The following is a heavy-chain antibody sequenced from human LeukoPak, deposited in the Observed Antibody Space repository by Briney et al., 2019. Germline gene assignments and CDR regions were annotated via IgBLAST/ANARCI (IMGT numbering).Heavy chain of an antibody. CDR2: IYYSGST. CDR3: ASVTYYYDSSGYLPSGVAAFDI. J-gene: IGHJ3*02. V-gene: IGHV4-39*07. CDR1: GGSISSSSYY. Sequence: TPSETLSLTCTVSGGSISSSSYYWGWIRQPPGKGLEWIGSIYYSGSTYYNPSLKSRVTISVDTSKNQFSLKLSSVTAADTAVYYCASVTYYYDSSGYLPSGVAAFDIWGQGTMVTVSS. D-gene: IGHD3-22*01.